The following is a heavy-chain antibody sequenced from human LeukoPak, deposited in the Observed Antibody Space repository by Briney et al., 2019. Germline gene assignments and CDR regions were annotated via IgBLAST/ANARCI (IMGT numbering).Heavy chain of an antibody. CDR2: ISAYNGNT. CDR1: GYMFTGYA. CDR3: ARDGPYDSSGYYYFLSPHFDY. V-gene: IGHV1-18*01. J-gene: IGHJ4*02. D-gene: IGHD3-22*01. Sequence: ASVKVSCKTSGYMFTGYAISWVRQAPGQGLEWMGWISAYNGNTNYAQKLQGRVTMTTDTSTSTAYMELRSLRSDDTAVYYCARDGPYDSSGYYYFLSPHFDYWGQGTLVTVSS.